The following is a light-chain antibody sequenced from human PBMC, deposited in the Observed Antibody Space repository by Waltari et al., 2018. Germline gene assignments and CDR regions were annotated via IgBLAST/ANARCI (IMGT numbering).Light chain of an antibody. CDR1: SSDIGTYNF. J-gene: IGLJ1*01. CDR3: CSYAGGTAYV. CDR2: EAT. Sequence: SALTQPASVSGSPRQSITISRTGTSSDIGTYNFVSWYQEYPGKAPKLIIYEATKRPSGVSDRFSASKSGNTASLTISGLQADDEADYSCCSYAGGTAYVFGTGTRVTVL. V-gene: IGLV2-23*01.